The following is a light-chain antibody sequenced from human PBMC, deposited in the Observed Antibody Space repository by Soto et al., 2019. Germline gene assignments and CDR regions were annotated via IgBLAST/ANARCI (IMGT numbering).Light chain of an antibody. Sequence: DIVMTQSPLSLPVTPGEPASISCRSSQSLLHSNGYNYLDWYLQKPGQSPQLLIYLGSNRASGVPDRFSGSGSGTDFTLKIRRVEAEDVGVYYCMQAIQTPWTFGQATKVDI. CDR2: LGS. CDR1: QSLLHSNGYNY. CDR3: MQAIQTPWT. V-gene: IGKV2-28*01. J-gene: IGKJ1*01.